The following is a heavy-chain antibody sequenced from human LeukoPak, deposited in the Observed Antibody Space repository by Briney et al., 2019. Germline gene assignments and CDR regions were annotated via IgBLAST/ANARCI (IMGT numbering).Heavy chain of an antibody. J-gene: IGHJ3*02. V-gene: IGHV3-21*01. Sequence: GGSLRLSCAASGFTFSSYSMNWVRQAPGKGLEWVSSISSSSSYIYYADSVKGRFTISRDNAKNSLYLQMNSLRAEDTAVYYCARDLVYYDSSGYRLMSGAFDIWGQGTMVTVSS. CDR1: GFTFSSYS. D-gene: IGHD3-22*01. CDR2: ISSSSSYI. CDR3: ARDLVYYDSSGYRLMSGAFDI.